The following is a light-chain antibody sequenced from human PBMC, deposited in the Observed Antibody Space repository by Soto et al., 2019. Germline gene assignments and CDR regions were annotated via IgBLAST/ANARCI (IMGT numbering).Light chain of an antibody. CDR3: MQTLQTPT. V-gene: IGKV2-28*01. CDR2: LVS. J-gene: IGKJ4*01. CDR1: QSLLHTNGYNY. Sequence: DIVMTQSPLSLPVTPGEPSSVSCRSSQSLLHTNGYNYLDWYVQKPGQSPQLLIYLVSNRASGVPDRFSGSGSGTEFTLKIGRVEAEDVGVYYCMQTLQTPTFGGGTKVDI.